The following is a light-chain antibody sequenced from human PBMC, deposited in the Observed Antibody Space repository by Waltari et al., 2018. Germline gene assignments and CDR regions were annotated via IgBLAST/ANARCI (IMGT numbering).Light chain of an antibody. CDR3: QQYNNWPGT. V-gene: IGKV3D-15*01. CDR1: QSVSSN. CDR2: GAS. Sequence: EIVMMQSPATLSVSPGERATLSCRASQSVSSNLAWYQQKPGQAPRLLIYGASTRATGIPARFSGSGSGTEFTLTISSLQSEDCAVYYCQQYNNWPGTFGQGTKVE. J-gene: IGKJ1*01.